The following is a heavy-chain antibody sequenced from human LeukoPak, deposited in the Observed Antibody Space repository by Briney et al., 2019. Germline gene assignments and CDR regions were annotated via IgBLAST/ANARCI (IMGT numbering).Heavy chain of an antibody. J-gene: IGHJ4*02. Sequence: GSLLLSCVAAGFTFSSYWRSWVRQARGKGLEWVANIKQDGSEKYYVDSVKGRFTISRDNAKNSLYLQMNSLRAEDTAVYYCARDIGGYYYSWGQGTLVTVSS. V-gene: IGHV3-7*01. CDR3: ARDIGGYYYS. CDR2: IKQDGSEK. D-gene: IGHD3-22*01. CDR1: GFTFSSYW.